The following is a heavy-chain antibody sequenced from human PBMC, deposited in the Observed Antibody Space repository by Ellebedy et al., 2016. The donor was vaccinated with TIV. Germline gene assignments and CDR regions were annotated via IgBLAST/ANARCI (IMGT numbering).Heavy chain of an antibody. CDR2: ISGSGGST. CDR1: GFTFSSYA. CDR3: AKDNYYDSSGYYWGY. D-gene: IGHD3-22*01. Sequence: GESLKISCAASGFTFSSYAMSWVRQAPGKGLEWVSAISGSGGSTYYADSVKGRFTISRDNSKNTLYLQMNSLRAEETAVYYCAKDNYYDSSGYYWGYWGQGTLVTVSS. J-gene: IGHJ4*02. V-gene: IGHV3-23*01.